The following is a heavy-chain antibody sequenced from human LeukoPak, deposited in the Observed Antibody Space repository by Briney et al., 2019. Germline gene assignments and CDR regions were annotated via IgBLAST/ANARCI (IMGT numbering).Heavy chain of an antibody. CDR1: GFTFSSYG. CDR2: ISYDGSNK. CDR3: AKDSFDGAEYFQH. D-gene: IGHD4-17*01. J-gene: IGHJ1*01. V-gene: IGHV3-30*18. Sequence: LPGGSLRLSCAASGFTFSSYGMHWARQAPGKGLEWVAVISYDGSNKYYADSVKGRFTISRDNSKNTLYLQMNSLRAEDTAVYYCAKDSFDGAEYFQHWGQGTLVTVSS.